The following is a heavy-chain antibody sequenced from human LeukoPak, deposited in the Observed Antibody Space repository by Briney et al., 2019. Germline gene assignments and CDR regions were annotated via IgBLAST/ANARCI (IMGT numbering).Heavy chain of an antibody. J-gene: IGHJ6*02. CDR3: ARGPGEVAYYYYGMDV. D-gene: IGHD3-10*01. V-gene: IGHV5-10-1*01. CDR1: GYSFTSYW. CDR2: IDPSDSYT. Sequence: GESLKTSCKGSGYSFTSYWISWVRQMPGKGLEWMGRIDPSDSYTNYSPSFQSHVTISADKSISTAYLQRSSLKASDTAMYYCARGPGEVAYYYYGMDVWGQGTTVTVSS.